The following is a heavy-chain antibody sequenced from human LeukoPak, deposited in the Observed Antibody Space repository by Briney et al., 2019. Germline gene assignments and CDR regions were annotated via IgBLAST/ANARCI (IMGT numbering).Heavy chain of an antibody. D-gene: IGHD1-26*01. J-gene: IGHJ4*02. Sequence: GGSLRLSCAASGFTFDDYAMHWVRQAPGKGLEWVSGISWNSGSIGYADSVKGRFTISRDNAKNSLYLQMNSLRAEDTALYYCARVQWVMDYWGQGTLVTVSS. CDR2: ISWNSGSI. CDR3: ARVQWVMDY. V-gene: IGHV3-9*01. CDR1: GFTFDDYA.